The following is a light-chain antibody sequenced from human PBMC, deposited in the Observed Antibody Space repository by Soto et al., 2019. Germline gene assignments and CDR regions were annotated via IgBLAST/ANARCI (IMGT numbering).Light chain of an antibody. J-gene: IGKJ4*01. V-gene: IGKV3-11*02. CDR1: QSLSSY. CDR3: QQRAGWPPT. CDR2: DAS. Sequence: EIVLTQSPGTLSVSPGERATLSCWASQSLSSYLAWYQQKRGQAPRLLIYDASNSANGIPARFTGSGSGRDLTLTISSLEPEDFAVDFGQQRAGWPPTVGGGTKVYIK.